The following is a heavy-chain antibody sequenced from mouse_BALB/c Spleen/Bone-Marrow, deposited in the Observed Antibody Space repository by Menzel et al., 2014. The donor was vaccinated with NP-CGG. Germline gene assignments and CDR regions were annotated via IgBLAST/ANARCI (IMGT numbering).Heavy chain of an antibody. CDR3: ARLGYYGGFAY. J-gene: IGHJ3*01. V-gene: IGHV4-1*02. CDR1: GFDFSRYW. D-gene: IGHD2-3*01. Sequence: EVKLQESGGGLVQPGGSLKLSCAASGFDFSRYWMGWVRQAPGKGLGWIGEINPDSTTINYTPSLKYKFIISRDNAKNTLYLQMSNVRSEGTALYYCARLGYYGGFAYWGQGTLVTVSA. CDR2: INPDSTTI.